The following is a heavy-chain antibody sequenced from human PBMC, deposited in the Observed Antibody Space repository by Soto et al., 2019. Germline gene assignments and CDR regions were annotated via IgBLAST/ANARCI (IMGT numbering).Heavy chain of an antibody. V-gene: IGHV4-59*01. Sequence: SETLPLTCIVSGGSINNYYWSWIRQPPGKGLEWIGYISYSGGANYNPSLNSRVTISLDTSKNQFSLMLSSVTAADTAVYYCARGERLGLDYWGQGTLVT. CDR2: ISYSGGA. J-gene: IGHJ4*02. D-gene: IGHD3-9*01. CDR1: GGSINNYY. CDR3: ARGERLGLDY.